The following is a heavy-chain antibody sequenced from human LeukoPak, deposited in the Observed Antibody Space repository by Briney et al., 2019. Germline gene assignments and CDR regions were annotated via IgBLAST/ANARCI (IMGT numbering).Heavy chain of an antibody. V-gene: IGHV3-21*01. CDR1: GFTFSSYS. Sequence: PGGSLRLSCAASGFTFSSYSMNWVRQAPGKGLEWVSSISSSSSYIYYADSVKGRFTISRDNAKNSLYLQMNSLRAEDTAVYYCARTYLIAVAGTNYFDYWGQGTLVTVSS. CDR2: ISSSSSYI. CDR3: ARTYLIAVAGTNYFDY. J-gene: IGHJ4*02. D-gene: IGHD6-19*01.